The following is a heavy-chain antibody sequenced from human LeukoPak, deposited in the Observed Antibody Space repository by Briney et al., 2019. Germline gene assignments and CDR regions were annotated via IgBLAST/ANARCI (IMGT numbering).Heavy chain of an antibody. CDR3: ARDTKVWGSYRPFDY. CDR2: ISSSSIYI. J-gene: IGHJ4*02. V-gene: IGHV3-21*01. Sequence: GWSLRLSCAASGFTFSSYSMNWVRQAPGKGLEWVSSISSSSIYIYYADSVKGRFTISRDNAKNSLYLQMNSLRAEATAVYYCARDTKVWGSYRPFDYWGQGTLVTVSS. CDR1: GFTFSSYS. D-gene: IGHD3-16*02.